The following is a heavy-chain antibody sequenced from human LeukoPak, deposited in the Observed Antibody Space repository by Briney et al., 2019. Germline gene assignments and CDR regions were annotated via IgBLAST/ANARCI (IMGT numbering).Heavy chain of an antibody. CDR3: AREVVVVVAASNWFDP. CDR2: IKQDGSEK. D-gene: IGHD2-15*01. V-gene: IGHV3-7*01. J-gene: IGHJ5*02. CDR1: GFTFSSYA. Sequence: GGSLRLSCAASGFTFSSYAMSWVRQAPGKGLEWVANIKQDGSEKYYVDSVKRRFTISRDNAKNSLYLQMNSLRAEDTAVYYCAREVVVVVAASNWFDPWGQGTLVTVSS.